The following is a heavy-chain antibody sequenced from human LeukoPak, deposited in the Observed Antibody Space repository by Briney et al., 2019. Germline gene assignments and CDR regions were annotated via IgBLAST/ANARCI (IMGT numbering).Heavy chain of an antibody. CDR1: GFTFSSYA. Sequence: PGGSLRLSCAASGFTFSSYAMSWVRQAPGKGLEWVSAISGSGGSTYYADSVKGRFTISRDNSKNTLYLQMNSLKAEDTAVYYCAKDLSIVATKGVFDYWGQGTLVTVSS. J-gene: IGHJ4*02. D-gene: IGHD5-12*01. V-gene: IGHV3-23*01. CDR2: ISGSGGST. CDR3: AKDLSIVATKGVFDY.